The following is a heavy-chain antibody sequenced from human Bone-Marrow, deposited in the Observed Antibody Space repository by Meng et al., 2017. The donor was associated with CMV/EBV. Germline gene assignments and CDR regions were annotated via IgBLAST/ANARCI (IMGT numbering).Heavy chain of an antibody. CDR1: GGSFSGYY. CDR3: ARASGYSSGWYLW. V-gene: IGHV4-34*01. D-gene: IGHD6-19*01. Sequence: QVRIQQWGAGLLKPSETLSLTCAVYGGSFSGYYWSWIRQPPGKGLEWIGEINHSGSTNYNPSLKSRVTISVDTSKNQFSLKLSSVTAADTAVYYCARASGYSSGWYLWWGQGTLVTVSS. J-gene: IGHJ4*02. CDR2: INHSGST.